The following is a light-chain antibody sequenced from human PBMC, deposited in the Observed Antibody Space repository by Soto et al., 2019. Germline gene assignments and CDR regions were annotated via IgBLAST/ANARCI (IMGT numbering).Light chain of an antibody. Sequence: QSALTQPASVSGSPGQSITISCTGTSXDLAIYNYVSWYQQQPGKAPKLMIYQVTNRPSGVSNRFSGSRSGNTASLTISGLQAEDEAEYYCSSYTDNSNYVFGTGTKGTVL. CDR1: SXDLAIYNY. CDR3: SSYTDNSNYV. J-gene: IGLJ1*01. V-gene: IGLV2-14*01. CDR2: QVT.